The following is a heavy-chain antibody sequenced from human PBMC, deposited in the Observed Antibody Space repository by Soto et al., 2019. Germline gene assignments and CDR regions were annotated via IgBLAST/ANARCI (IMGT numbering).Heavy chain of an antibody. V-gene: IGHV3-23*01. Sequence: GGSLRLSCAASGFTFSSYAMSWVRQAPGKGLEWVSAISGSGGSTYYADSVKGRFTISRDNSKNTLYLQMNSLRAEDTAVYYCAKVPDPDPDDYSSSSGFDYWGQGTLVTVSS. CDR2: ISGSGGST. CDR3: AKVPDPDPDDYSSSSGFDY. D-gene: IGHD6-6*01. J-gene: IGHJ4*02. CDR1: GFTFSSYA.